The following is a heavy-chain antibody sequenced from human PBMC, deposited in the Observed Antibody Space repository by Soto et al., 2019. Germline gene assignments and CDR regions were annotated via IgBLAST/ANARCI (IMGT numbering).Heavy chain of an antibody. J-gene: IGHJ6*02. D-gene: IGHD4-17*01. V-gene: IGHV3-21*01. CDR2: ISSSSSYI. CDR1: GFTFSSYS. Sequence: GESLKISCAASGFTFSSYSMNWVRQAPGKGLEWVSSISSSSSYIYYADSVKGRFTISRDNAKNSLYLQMNSLRAEDTAVYYCARDLGYGDYYYYGMDVWGQGTTVTVSS. CDR3: ARDLGYGDYYYYGMDV.